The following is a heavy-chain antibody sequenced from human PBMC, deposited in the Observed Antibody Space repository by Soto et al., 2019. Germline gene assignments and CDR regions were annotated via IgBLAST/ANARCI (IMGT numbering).Heavy chain of an antibody. Sequence: ASETLSLTCTVSDSSISSSSYYWGWIRQPPGEGLEWIGSIYYSGSSYYNPSLKSRVTISVDTSKNQFSLKLRSVTAADTAVYYCARHSYYYGSTYGCWLDPWGQGTLVTVSS. D-gene: IGHD3-10*01. CDR3: ARHSYYYGSTYGCWLDP. V-gene: IGHV4-39*01. CDR1: DSSISSSSYY. J-gene: IGHJ5*02. CDR2: IYYSGSS.